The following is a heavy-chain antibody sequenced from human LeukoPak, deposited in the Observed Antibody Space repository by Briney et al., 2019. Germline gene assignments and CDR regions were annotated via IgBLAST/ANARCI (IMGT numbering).Heavy chain of an antibody. CDR1: GGSFSSYY. Sequence: SETLSLTCAVYGGSFSSYYWGWIRQPPGKGLEWIGSIYYSGSTYYNPSLKSRVTISVDTSKNQFSLKLSSVTAADTAVYYCARLRYYYDSSGLDPWGQGTLVTVSS. CDR3: ARLRYYYDSSGLDP. V-gene: IGHV4-39*01. D-gene: IGHD3-22*01. CDR2: IYYSGST. J-gene: IGHJ5*02.